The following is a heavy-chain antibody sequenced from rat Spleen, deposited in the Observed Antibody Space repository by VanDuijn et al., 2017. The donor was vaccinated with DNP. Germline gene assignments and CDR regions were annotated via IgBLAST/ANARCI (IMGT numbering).Heavy chain of an antibody. Sequence: EVQLVESGGGLVQPGRSLKLSCAASGFTFSDYYMAWVRQAPTKGLEWVAYITYDGGSTYYPDSVKGRFTISRDNAENTVYLQMNSLRSEDTATYYCAKGTGIDWGQGVMVTVSS. CDR2: ITYDGGST. CDR3: AKGTGID. J-gene: IGHJ2*01. D-gene: IGHD1-11*01. CDR1: GFTFSDYY. V-gene: IGHV5-20*01.